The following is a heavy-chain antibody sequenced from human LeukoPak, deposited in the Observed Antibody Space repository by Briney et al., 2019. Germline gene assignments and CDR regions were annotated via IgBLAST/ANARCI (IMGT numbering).Heavy chain of an antibody. CDR1: GFTFSDYA. V-gene: IGHV3-74*01. D-gene: IGHD3-10*01. Sequence: PGGTLRLSCVASGFTFSDYAMNWVRQAPGKRLVWVSRINSDGSTTIYADSVKDRFTISRDNGKNTVYLQMNSLRVDDTAMYYCARAVTYFYGSVTYDWFDPWGQGTLVTVSS. CDR2: INSDGSTT. J-gene: IGHJ5*02. CDR3: ARAVTYFYGSVTYDWFDP.